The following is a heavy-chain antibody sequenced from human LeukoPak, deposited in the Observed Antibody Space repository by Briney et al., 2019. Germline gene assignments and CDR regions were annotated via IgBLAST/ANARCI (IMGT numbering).Heavy chain of an antibody. CDR3: ARGGYCSSTSCYTRPGIYGY. Sequence: PGGSLRLSCAASGFTFSSYWMSWVRQAPGKGLEWVANIKQDVSEKYYVDSVKGRFTISRDNAKNSLYLQMNSLRAEDTAVYYCARGGYCSSTSCYTRPGIYGYWGQGTLVTVSS. D-gene: IGHD2-2*02. J-gene: IGHJ4*02. CDR1: GFTFSSYW. CDR2: IKQDVSEK. V-gene: IGHV3-7*01.